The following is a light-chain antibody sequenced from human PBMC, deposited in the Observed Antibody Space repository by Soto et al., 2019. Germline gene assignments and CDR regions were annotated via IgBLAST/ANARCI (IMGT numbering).Light chain of an antibody. V-gene: IGKV3-20*01. Sequence: EIGLTQSPGTLSLSPGERAPLSCRAIQSVSSSYLAWYQQKPGQAPRLLIYDASSRATGIPDRFSGSGSGTDFTLNISRLEPEDFAVYYCQQYGSSPRTFGQGTKVEIK. CDR3: QQYGSSPRT. CDR1: QSVSSSY. J-gene: IGKJ1*01. CDR2: DAS.